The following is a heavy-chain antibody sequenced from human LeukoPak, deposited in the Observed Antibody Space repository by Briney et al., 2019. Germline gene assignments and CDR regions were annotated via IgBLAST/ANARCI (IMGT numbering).Heavy chain of an antibody. J-gene: IGHJ6*02. Sequence: SETLSLTCTVSGGSVSSGSYYWSWIRQPPGKGLEWIGYIYYSGSTNYNTSLKSRVTISVDTSKNQFSLKLSSVTAADTAVYYCARDGSYSSSWAYYYYGMDVWGQGTTVTVSS. CDR2: IYYSGST. CDR1: GGSVSSGSYY. V-gene: IGHV4-61*01. D-gene: IGHD6-13*01. CDR3: ARDGSYSSSWAYYYYGMDV.